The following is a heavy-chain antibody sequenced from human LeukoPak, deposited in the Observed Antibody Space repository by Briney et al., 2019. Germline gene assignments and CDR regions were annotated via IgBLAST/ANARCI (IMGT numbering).Heavy chain of an antibody. CDR1: GYTFTSYG. CDR3: ARAPGYYDSSGYSY. D-gene: IGHD3-22*01. Sequence: ASVKVSCKASGYTFTSYGISWVRQAPGQGLEWMGWISAYNGNTNYAQKLQGRVTMTTDTSTSTAYMELRSLRSDDTAVYYCARAPGYYDSSGYSYWGRGTLVTVSS. CDR2: ISAYNGNT. V-gene: IGHV1-18*01. J-gene: IGHJ4*02.